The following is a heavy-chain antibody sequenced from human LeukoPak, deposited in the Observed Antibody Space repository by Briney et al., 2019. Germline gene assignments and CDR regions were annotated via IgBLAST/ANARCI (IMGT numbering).Heavy chain of an antibody. CDR3: ARVGYSGSPGDY. CDR1: GFTFSDYY. Sequence: GGSLRLSCAASGFTFSDYYMSWIRQAPGKGLEWVSYISSRSGSSIYYADSVKGRFTVSRDNAKNSLYLQMNSLRAEDTAVYYCARVGYSGSPGDYWGQGTLVTVSS. V-gene: IGHV3-11*04. CDR2: ISSRSGSSI. D-gene: IGHD1-26*01. J-gene: IGHJ4*02.